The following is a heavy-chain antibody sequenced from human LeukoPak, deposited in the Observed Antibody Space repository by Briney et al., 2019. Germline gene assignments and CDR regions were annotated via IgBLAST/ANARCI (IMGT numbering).Heavy chain of an antibody. CDR3: AKGHYYGSGSLDY. CDR2: IGGRDGST. Sequence: GGSLRLSCAASGFTFSSYAMSWVRQAPGKGLEWVSAIGGRDGSTYYAYSVKGRFTISRDNSKNTLYVQMNSLRAEDTAVYYCAKGHYYGSGSLDYWGQGTLVTVSS. CDR1: GFTFSSYA. V-gene: IGHV3-23*01. D-gene: IGHD3-10*01. J-gene: IGHJ4*02.